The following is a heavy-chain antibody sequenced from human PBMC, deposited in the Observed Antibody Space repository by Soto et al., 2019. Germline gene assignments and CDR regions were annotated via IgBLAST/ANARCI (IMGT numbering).Heavy chain of an antibody. J-gene: IGHJ5*02. V-gene: IGHV1-18*04. CDR2: ISAYNGET. Sequence: QVQLVQSGAELKPGASVKVSCATSGYTFTSNSITWVRQAPGQGLEWMGWISAYNGETSYAEKFQGRLTMTTDTSTSTAYMELRSLRSDDTAVYYCARVWGSYRAPSGGAGFDPWGQGTLVTVSS. D-gene: IGHD3-16*02. CDR3: ARVWGSYRAPSGGAGFDP. CDR1: GYTFTSNS.